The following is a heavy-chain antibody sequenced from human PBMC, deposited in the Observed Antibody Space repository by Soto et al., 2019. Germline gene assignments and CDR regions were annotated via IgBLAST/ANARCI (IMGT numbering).Heavy chain of an antibody. Sequence: QVHLQESGPGLVKPSETLSLTCTVSGLSITNNYWSWIRQPPGKGLEWIGYIYYTGSTNYDPSLKGRVTMSVDTSKNQFSLNLASLTAADTAIYYCARANWYSEYWGQGTLVIVSS. CDR3: ARANWYSEY. CDR2: IYYTGST. D-gene: IGHD7-27*01. J-gene: IGHJ4*02. V-gene: IGHV4-59*13. CDR1: GLSITNNY.